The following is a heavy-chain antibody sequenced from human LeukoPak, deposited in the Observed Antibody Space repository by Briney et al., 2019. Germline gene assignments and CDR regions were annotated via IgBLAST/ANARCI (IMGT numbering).Heavy chain of an antibody. CDR1: GYTLTELS. Sequence: ASVKVSCKVSGYTLTELSMHWVRQAPGKGLEWMGGFDPEDGETIYAQKFQGRVTMTEDTSTDTAYMELSSLRSEDTAVYYCATLGGSGSYDYYYGMDVWGQGTTVTVSS. V-gene: IGHV1-24*01. CDR3: ATLGGSGSYDYYYGMDV. D-gene: IGHD3-10*01. J-gene: IGHJ6*02. CDR2: FDPEDGET.